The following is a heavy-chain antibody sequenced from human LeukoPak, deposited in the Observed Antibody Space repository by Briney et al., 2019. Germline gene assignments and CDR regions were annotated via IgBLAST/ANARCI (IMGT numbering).Heavy chain of an antibody. Sequence: PGGSLRLSCAASGFTFSSYWMHWVRQAPGKGLVWVSRINSDGSSTSYADSVKGRFTISRDNALNSLYLQMNSLRAEDTAVYYCARGSYYDTSGYVNWYFDLWGRGTLVTVSS. V-gene: IGHV3-74*01. J-gene: IGHJ2*01. CDR1: GFTFSSYW. CDR3: ARGSYYDTSGYVNWYFDL. D-gene: IGHD3-22*01. CDR2: INSDGSST.